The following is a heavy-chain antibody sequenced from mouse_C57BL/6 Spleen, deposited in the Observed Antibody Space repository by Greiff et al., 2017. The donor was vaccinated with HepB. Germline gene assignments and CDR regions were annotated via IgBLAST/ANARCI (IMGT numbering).Heavy chain of an antibody. CDR1: GFTFSDYY. J-gene: IGHJ2*01. CDR3: ARATGYFDY. Sequence: EVKVVESEGGLVQPGSSMKLSCTASGFTFSDYYMAWVRQVPEKGLEWVANINYDGSSTYYLDSLKSRFIISRDNAKNILYLQMSSLKSEDTATYYCARATGYFDYWGQGTTLTVSS. V-gene: IGHV5-16*01. D-gene: IGHD1-1*01. CDR2: INYDGSST.